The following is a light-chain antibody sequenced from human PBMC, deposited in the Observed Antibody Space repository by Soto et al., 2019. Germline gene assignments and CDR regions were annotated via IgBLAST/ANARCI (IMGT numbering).Light chain of an antibody. CDR1: QGISRW. J-gene: IGKJ5*01. CDR2: GAS. V-gene: IGKV1-12*01. CDR3: QQANSFPLT. Sequence: DIQMTQSPSLGDRVTITCRASQGISRWLAWYQQRPGKAPELLIYGASSLQSGVQSRFSGSGSGTDFTLTISSLQPEDFATYYFQQANSFPLTFGQGTRLEIK.